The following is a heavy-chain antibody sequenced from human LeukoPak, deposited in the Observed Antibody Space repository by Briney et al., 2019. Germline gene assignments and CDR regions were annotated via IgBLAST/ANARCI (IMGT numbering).Heavy chain of an antibody. J-gene: IGHJ5*02. CDR1: GYTFTSYY. CDR3: ATTSYGGHWFDP. V-gene: IGHV1-46*01. Sequence: RASVNVSFKASGYTFTSYYMHWVRQAPGQGLEWMGIINPSGGSTSYAQKFQGRVTMTRDTSTSTVYMELSSLRSEDTAVYYCATTSYGGHWFDPWGQGTLVTVSS. D-gene: IGHD4-23*01. CDR2: INPSGGST.